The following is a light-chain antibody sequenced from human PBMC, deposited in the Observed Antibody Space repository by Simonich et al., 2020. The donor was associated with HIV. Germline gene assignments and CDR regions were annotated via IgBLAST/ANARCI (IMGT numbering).Light chain of an antibody. J-gene: IGKJ5*01. CDR3: MQGIHLPIT. Sequence: DIVMTQSPLSLSVTLGQSASISCKSNQSLLHSDGKTYLYWYLQKPGQSPKLLMYEFSNRFSGVPERFRASGSGTDFTLKISRVEAEDVGVYYCMQGIHLPITFGQGTRLEIK. CDR2: EFS. V-gene: IGKV2-29*02. CDR1: QSLLHSDGKTY.